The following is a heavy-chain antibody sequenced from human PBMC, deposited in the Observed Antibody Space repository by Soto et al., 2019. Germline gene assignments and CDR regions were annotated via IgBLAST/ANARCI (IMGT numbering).Heavy chain of an antibody. Sequence: QVQLVESGGGVVQPGRSLRLSCAASGFTFSSYGMHWVRQAPGKGLEGVAVISYDGSNKYYADSVKGRFTISRDNSKNTLYMQMNSLRAKDTAVYYWAKDAENYYGSGSGAWGQGTLVTVFS. CDR2: ISYDGSNK. V-gene: IGHV3-30*18. CDR1: GFTFSSYG. CDR3: AKDAENYYGSGSGA. D-gene: IGHD3-10*01. J-gene: IGHJ4*02.